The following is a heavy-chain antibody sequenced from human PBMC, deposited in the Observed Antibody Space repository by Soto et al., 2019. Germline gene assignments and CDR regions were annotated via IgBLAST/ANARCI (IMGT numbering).Heavy chain of an antibody. D-gene: IGHD4-17*01. J-gene: IGHJ4*02. V-gene: IGHV4-59*08. CDR3: ARRHGTVALRGVFDY. CDR2: IYYSGST. Sequence: QVQLQESGPGLVKPSETLSLTCTVSGGSIXXXXXXXXRQPPGKGXEWIGYIYYSGSTNYNPSLKSRVTISVDTSXNXXSLXLSAXXXADXAVXYCARRHGTVALRGVFDYWGQGTLVTVSS. CDR1: GGSIXXXX.